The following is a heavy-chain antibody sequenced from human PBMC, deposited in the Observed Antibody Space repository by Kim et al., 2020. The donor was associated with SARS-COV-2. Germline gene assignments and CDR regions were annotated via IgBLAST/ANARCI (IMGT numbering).Heavy chain of an antibody. CDR1: GGSFSGYY. D-gene: IGHD3-10*01. V-gene: IGHV4-34*01. CDR2: INHSGST. J-gene: IGHJ6*02. CDR3: ARGPSRYGSGIWGFSYYGMDV. Sequence: SETLSLTCAVYGGSFSGYYWSWIRQPPGKGLEWIGEINHSGSTNYNPSLKSRVTISVDTSKNQFSLKLSSVTAADTAVYYCARGPSRYGSGIWGFSYYGMDVWGQGTTVTVSS.